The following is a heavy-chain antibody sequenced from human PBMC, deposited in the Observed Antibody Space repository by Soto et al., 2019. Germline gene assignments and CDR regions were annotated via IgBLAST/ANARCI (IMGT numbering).Heavy chain of an antibody. Sequence: PGGSLRLSCAASGFTFSSYGMHWVRQAPGKGLEWVAVISYDGSNKYYADSVKGRFTISRDNSKNTPYLQMNSLRAEDTAVYYCAKDLSSWYFADAFDIWGQGTMVTVSS. V-gene: IGHV3-30*18. CDR2: ISYDGSNK. CDR1: GFTFSSYG. J-gene: IGHJ3*02. D-gene: IGHD6-13*01. CDR3: AKDLSSWYFADAFDI.